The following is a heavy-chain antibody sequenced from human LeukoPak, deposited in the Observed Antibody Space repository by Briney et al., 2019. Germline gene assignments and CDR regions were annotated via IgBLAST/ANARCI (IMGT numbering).Heavy chain of an antibody. CDR3: ARGQGGYSTVSDFDY. Sequence: SETLSLTCAVYGGSFSGYYWSWIRQPPGKGLEWIGEINHSGSTNYNPSLKSRVTISADTSKNQFSLKLSSVTAADTAVYYCARGQGGYSTVSDFDYWGQGTLVTVSS. V-gene: IGHV4-34*01. CDR1: GGSFSGYY. J-gene: IGHJ4*02. D-gene: IGHD5-18*01. CDR2: INHSGST.